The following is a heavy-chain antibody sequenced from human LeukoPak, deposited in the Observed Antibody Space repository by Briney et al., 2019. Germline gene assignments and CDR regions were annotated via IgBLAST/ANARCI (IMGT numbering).Heavy chain of an antibody. CDR2: IYYSGST. J-gene: IGHJ4*02. CDR3: ARQPKSHFWSGYYTFFFDY. Sequence: KASETLSLTCTVSGGPISSSSYYWGWIRQPPGKGPEWIGSIYYSGSTYYNPSLKSRVTISVDTSKNQFSLKLSSVTAADTAVYYCARQPKSHFWSGYYTFFFDYWGQGTLVTVSS. CDR1: GGPISSSSYY. D-gene: IGHD3-3*02. V-gene: IGHV4-39*01.